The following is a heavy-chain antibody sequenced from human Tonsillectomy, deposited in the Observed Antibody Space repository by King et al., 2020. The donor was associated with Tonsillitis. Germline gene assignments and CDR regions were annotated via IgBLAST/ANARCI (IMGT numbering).Heavy chain of an antibody. CDR3: ARTTRYNWNYDGMDV. V-gene: IGHV2-26*01. J-gene: IGHJ6*02. CDR1: GFSLNNARMG. Sequence: VTLKESGPVLVKPTETLTLTCTVSGFSLNNARMGVSWIRQPPGKALEWLAHIFSNDEKSYNTSLKTRLTMSRDTSKSQVVLTMTNMDPVDTATYYCARTTRYNWNYDGMDVWDQGTTVTVSS. D-gene: IGHD1-20*01. CDR2: IFSNDEK.